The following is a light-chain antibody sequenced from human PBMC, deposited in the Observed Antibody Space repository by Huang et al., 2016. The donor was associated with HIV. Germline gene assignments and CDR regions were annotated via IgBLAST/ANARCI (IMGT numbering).Light chain of an antibody. J-gene: IGKJ4*01. CDR3: QQRSDWPLT. V-gene: IGKV3-11*01. CDR2: DTS. CDR1: HSLGGN. Sequence: EIVLTQSPATLSLSPWESAALFCRASHSLGGNLAWYQQRPGQAPRLLIYDTSNSATGIPARFTGSGSGTDYTLTISGLEPEDFAVYYCQQRSDWPLTFGGGTKVDIK.